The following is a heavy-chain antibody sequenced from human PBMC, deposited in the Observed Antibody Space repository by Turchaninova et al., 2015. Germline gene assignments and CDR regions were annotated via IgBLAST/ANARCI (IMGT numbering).Heavy chain of an antibody. CDR1: GFTLSTYD. CDR2: ISGRGDAT. J-gene: IGHJ4*02. V-gene: IGHV3-23*01. Sequence: LGCGGCWVQAGGSLRLSGGVSGFTLSTYDMNGVRQAPGKGLEWVSRISGRGDATHYVDSVKGRFTISRDNSKSTLYLQMNSLTTDDTARYYCAGNWAWGQGTPVTVSS. CDR3: AGNWA. D-gene: IGHD2/OR15-2a*01.